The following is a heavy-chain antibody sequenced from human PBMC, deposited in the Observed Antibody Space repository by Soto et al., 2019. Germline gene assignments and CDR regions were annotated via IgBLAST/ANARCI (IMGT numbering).Heavy chain of an antibody. CDR3: ARGQVVAAQH. CDR2: IYHSGTT. Sequence: QLQLQESGSGLVKPSQTLSLTCAVSGGSISSGGYSWSWIRQPPGKGLEWIGYIYHSGTTYYNPSLQSPVTISVARSKNQFSLKLSSVTAADTAVYYCARGQVVAAQHWGQGTLVTVSS. D-gene: IGHD2-15*01. CDR1: GGSISSGGYS. J-gene: IGHJ4*02. V-gene: IGHV4-30-2*01.